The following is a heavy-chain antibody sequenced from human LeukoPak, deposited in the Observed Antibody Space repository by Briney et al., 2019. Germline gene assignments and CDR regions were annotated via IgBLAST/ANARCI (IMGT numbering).Heavy chain of an antibody. V-gene: IGHV3-48*01. Sequence: GGPLNLSFAPSGFPFISYSMNWVRQAQGKGLEWVSYISNGGSIIDYADSVKGRFTISRDNAKNSLYLQMNSLRAEDTAVYYCARARGYSYGYSDYWGQGTLVTVSS. CDR2: ISNGGSII. D-gene: IGHD5-18*01. CDR1: GFPFISYS. J-gene: IGHJ4*02. CDR3: ARARGYSYGYSDY.